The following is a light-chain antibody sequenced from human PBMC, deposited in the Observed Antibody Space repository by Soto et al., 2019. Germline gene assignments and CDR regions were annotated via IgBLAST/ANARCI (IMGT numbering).Light chain of an antibody. J-gene: IGKJ4*01. V-gene: IGKV3-15*01. CDR2: AAS. CDR3: QQYKNWPPLT. Sequence: EIVMTQSPATLSVSPGERATLSCRASQSVSGQLAWYQQKPGQAPRLLIYAASTRATGIPARFSGSGSGTEFTLTISSLQSEDFAFYYCQQYKNWPPLTFGGGTKVEIK. CDR1: QSVSGQ.